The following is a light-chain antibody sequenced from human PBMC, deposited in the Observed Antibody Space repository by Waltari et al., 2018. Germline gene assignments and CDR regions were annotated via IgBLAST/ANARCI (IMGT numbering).Light chain of an antibody. V-gene: IGKV3-15*01. CDR1: QSVNSD. Sequence: EIVMTQSPASLSVSPGERATLSCRASQSVNSDLAWYQQKPGPAPRLLIYGASTRVTGIPARFSGSGSGTEFTLTISGLQSEDFAVYYCQQYNDWPPLTFGGGTKVEIK. CDR2: GAS. J-gene: IGKJ4*01. CDR3: QQYNDWPPLT.